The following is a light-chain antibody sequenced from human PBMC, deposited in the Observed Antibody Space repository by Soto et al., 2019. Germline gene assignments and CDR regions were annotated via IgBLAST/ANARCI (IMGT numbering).Light chain of an antibody. Sequence: EIVMTQSPATLSVSPGERATLSCRASQSVGSDLAWYQQKPGQAPRLLIYDKSTRATGVPARFSGSGSGTEFTLTISSLQSEDFAVYYCQQYNNWPPAWTFGQGTQVEIK. V-gene: IGKV3-15*01. J-gene: IGKJ1*01. CDR3: QQYNNWPPAWT. CDR1: QSVGSD. CDR2: DKS.